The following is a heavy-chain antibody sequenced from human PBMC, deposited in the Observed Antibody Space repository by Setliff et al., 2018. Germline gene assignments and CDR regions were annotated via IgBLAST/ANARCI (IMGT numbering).Heavy chain of an antibody. Sequence: ASETLSLTCTVSGASISSSRDYWGWIRQPPGKGLEWIGSIYYSGSTYYNPSLKSRVTISVDTSKNQFSLKLSSVTAADTAVFYCARHYGGGYKHFDYWGQGTLVTVSS. V-gene: IGHV4-39*01. CDR1: GASISSSRDY. CDR2: IYYSGST. J-gene: IGHJ4*02. D-gene: IGHD5-12*01. CDR3: ARHYGGGYKHFDY.